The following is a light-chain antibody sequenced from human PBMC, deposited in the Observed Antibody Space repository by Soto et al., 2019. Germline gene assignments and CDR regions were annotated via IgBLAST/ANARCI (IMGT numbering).Light chain of an antibody. CDR2: WAS. CDR3: QQYDSTPRT. J-gene: IGKJ3*01. V-gene: IGKV4-1*01. CDR1: QSVLYSSNNKNY. Sequence: DIVMTQSPDSLAVSLGERATINCKSSQSVLYSSNNKNYLAWYQQKPGQPPKLLIYWASTRESGVPDRFSGSGSGTDFTLTISSLQAEDLAVYYCQQYDSTPRTFGPGTKVDIK.